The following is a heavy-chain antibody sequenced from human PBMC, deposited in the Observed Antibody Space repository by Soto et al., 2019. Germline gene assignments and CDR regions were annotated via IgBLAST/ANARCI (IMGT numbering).Heavy chain of an antibody. Sequence: ASVKVSCKASGYTFTSYYMHWVRQAPGQGLEWMGWISAYNGNTNYAQKLQGRVTMTTDTSTSTAYMELRSLRSDDTAVYYCATDPITIFGVVNAFDIWGQGTMVTVSS. D-gene: IGHD3-3*01. CDR1: GYTFTSYY. CDR3: ATDPITIFGVVNAFDI. V-gene: IGHV1-18*04. J-gene: IGHJ3*02. CDR2: ISAYNGNT.